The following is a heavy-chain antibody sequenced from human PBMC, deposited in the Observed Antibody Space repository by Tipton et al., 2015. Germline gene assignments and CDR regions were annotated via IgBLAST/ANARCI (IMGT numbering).Heavy chain of an antibody. J-gene: IGHJ4*02. CDR1: GDSIRSDGYY. CDR2: IHYGGST. CDR3: ARDAYNSNFFDY. V-gene: IGHV4-31*03. D-gene: IGHD5-24*01. Sequence: TLSLTCTVSGDSIRSDGYYWSWIRQHPGKDLEWIGYIHYGGSTYYNPSLRGRATISVDTFENQFSLKLTSLTAAVPAVYYCARDAYNSNFFDYWGQGTLVTVSS.